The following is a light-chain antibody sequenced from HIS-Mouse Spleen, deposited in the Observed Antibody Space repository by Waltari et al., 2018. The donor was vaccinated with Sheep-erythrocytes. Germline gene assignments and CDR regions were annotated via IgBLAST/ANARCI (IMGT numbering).Light chain of an antibody. CDR3: MIWHSSAWV. CDR2: YKSDSDK. V-gene: IGLV5-45*03. J-gene: IGLJ3*02. Sequence: QAVLTQPSSLSASPGASASLTCTLRRGINVGTYRIYWYQQKPGSPPQYLLRYKSDSDKQHGSGVPSRFSGSNDASANAGILLIAGLQSEDEADYYCMIWHSSAWVFGGGTKLTVL. CDR1: RGINVGTYR.